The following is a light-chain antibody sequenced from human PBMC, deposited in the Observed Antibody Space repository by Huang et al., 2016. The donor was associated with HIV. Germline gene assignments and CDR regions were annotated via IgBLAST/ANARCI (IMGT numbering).Light chain of an antibody. J-gene: IGKJ1*01. Sequence: ENLMTQSPSTLSVSPGETAPLSCRASQSVFKNFAWYQQKPGQAPKPLIYGSSTRAAGIPARCSGSGSGTDFTLTISSLQSEDFAVYYCQQYNTSPRTFGQGTKVEV. CDR3: QQYNTSPRT. V-gene: IGKV3-15*01. CDR1: QSVFKN. CDR2: GSS.